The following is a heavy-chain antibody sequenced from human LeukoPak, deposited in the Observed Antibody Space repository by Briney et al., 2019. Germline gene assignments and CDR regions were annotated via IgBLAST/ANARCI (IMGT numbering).Heavy chain of an antibody. CDR2: INHSGST. Sequence: SETLSLTCAVYGGSFSGYYWSWIRQPPGKGLEWIGEINHSGSTNYNPSLKSRVTISVDTSKNQFSLRLSSVTAADTAVYYCARGPGDYWGQGTLVTVSS. CDR3: ARGPGDY. V-gene: IGHV4-34*01. CDR1: GGSFSGYY. J-gene: IGHJ4*02.